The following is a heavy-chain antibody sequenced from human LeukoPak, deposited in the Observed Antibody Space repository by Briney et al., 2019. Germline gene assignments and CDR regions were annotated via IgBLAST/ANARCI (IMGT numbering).Heavy chain of an antibody. CDR3: ARRSPGGAADY. V-gene: IGHV4-59*08. CDR2: IYYSGST. D-gene: IGHD1-26*01. Sequence: SGTLSLTCTVSGGSISSYFWSWIRQPPGKGLEWIGYIYYSGSTNYNPSLKSRVTMSVDTSKNQFSLKLSSVTAADTAVYYCARRSPGGAADYWGQGTRVTVSS. J-gene: IGHJ4*02. CDR1: GGSISSYF.